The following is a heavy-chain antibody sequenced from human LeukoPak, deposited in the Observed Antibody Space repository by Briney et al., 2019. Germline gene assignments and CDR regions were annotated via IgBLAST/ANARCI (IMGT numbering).Heavy chain of an antibody. J-gene: IGHJ4*02. CDR3: ARARTAFYGSGSSYFDY. D-gene: IGHD3-10*01. CDR2: IIPLFGTA. CDR1: GDTFSSFA. Sequence: GASVKVSCKASGDTFSSFAVSWVRQAPGQGLEWMGRIIPLFGTADYAQRYQGRVTISADNSLNTAYLELSSLTSEDTAVYYCARARTAFYGSGSSYFDYWGQGTLVTVSS. V-gene: IGHV1-69*06.